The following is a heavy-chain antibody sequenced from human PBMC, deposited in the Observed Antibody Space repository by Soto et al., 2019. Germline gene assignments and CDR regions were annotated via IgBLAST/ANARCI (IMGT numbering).Heavy chain of an antibody. D-gene: IGHD2-2*01. CDR2: IYQSGKT. CDR1: GFPVSYGYY. Sequence: XETLSLTCGVSGFPVSYGYYWGWIRQPPVKGLEWLGSIYQSGKTYYNPSLKSRLTLSMDTSRNEFSLRLMSVTAADTAVYFCARLYCSSVSCYNDYWGQGILVTVSS. CDR3: ARLYCSSVSCYNDY. V-gene: IGHV4-38-2*01. J-gene: IGHJ4*02.